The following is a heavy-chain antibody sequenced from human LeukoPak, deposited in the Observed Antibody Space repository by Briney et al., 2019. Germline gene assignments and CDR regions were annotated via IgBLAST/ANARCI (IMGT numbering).Heavy chain of an antibody. D-gene: IGHD2-8*01. CDR3: AHFWGYCTNGVCPFVGYFDY. V-gene: IGHV3-30*03. CDR2: ISYDGSNK. Sequence: PGRSLRLSCAASGFTFSSYGMHWVRQAPGKGLGWVAVISYDGSNKYYADSVKGRFTISRDNSKNTLYLQMNSLRAEDTAVYYCAHFWGYCTNGVCPFVGYFDYWGQGTLVTVSS. J-gene: IGHJ4*02. CDR1: GFTFSSYG.